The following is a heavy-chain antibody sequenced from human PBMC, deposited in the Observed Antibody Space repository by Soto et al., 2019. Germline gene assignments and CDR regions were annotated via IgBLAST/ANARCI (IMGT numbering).Heavy chain of an antibody. CDR1: GGTFSSYT. Sequence: SVKVSCKASGGTFSSYTISWVRQAPGQGLEWMGRIIPILGIANYAQKFQGRVTITADKSTSTAYMELSSLRSEDTAVYYCATLGYCSGGSCYIIDYWGQGTLVTVPS. V-gene: IGHV1-69*02. CDR2: IIPILGIA. D-gene: IGHD2-15*01. CDR3: ATLGYCSGGSCYIIDY. J-gene: IGHJ4*02.